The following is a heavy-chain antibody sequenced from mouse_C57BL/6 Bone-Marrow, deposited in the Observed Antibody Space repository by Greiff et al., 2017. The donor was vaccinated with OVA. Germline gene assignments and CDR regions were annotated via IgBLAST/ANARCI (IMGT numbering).Heavy chain of an antibody. J-gene: IGHJ1*03. Sequence: VQGVESGAELVRPGASVKLSCKASGYTFTDYYINWVKQRPGQGLEWIARIYPGSGNTYYNEKFKGKATLTAEKSSSTAYMQLSSLTSEDSAVYFCARDGYHWYFDVWGTGTTVTVSS. V-gene: IGHV1-76*01. D-gene: IGHD2-3*01. CDR2: IYPGSGNT. CDR3: ARDGYHWYFDV. CDR1: GYTFTDYY.